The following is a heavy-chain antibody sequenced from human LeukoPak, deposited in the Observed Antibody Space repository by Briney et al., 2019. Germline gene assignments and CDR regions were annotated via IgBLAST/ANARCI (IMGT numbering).Heavy chain of an antibody. J-gene: IGHJ4*02. CDR1: GFTFSSFW. V-gene: IGHV3-7*01. Sequence: GGSLRLSSAASGFTFSSFWMSWVRQTPGKGLEWVADIKEDGSERYFGDSVKGRFTISRDNAKNSLYLQMNSLRAEDTAVYYCARGHYGLDYWGQGSLVTVSS. CDR3: ARGHYGLDY. CDR2: IKEDGSER. D-gene: IGHD3-16*01.